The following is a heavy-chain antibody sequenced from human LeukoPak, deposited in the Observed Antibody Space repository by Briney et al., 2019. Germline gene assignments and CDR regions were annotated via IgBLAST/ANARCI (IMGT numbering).Heavy chain of an antibody. CDR2: IVVGSGNT. CDR1: GFTFTSSA. CDR3: APDPRGPPSDY. J-gene: IGHJ4*02. Sequence: ASVKVSCKASGFTFTSSAVQWVRQARGQRLEWIGWIVVGSGNTNYAQKFQERVTITRDMSTSTAYMELSRLRSDDTAVYYCAPDPRGPPSDYWGQGTLVTVSS. V-gene: IGHV1-58*01.